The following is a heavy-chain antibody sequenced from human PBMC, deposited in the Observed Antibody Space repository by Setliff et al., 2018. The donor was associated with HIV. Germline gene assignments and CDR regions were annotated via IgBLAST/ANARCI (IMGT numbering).Heavy chain of an antibody. CDR3: ARARGRLSDFDI. V-gene: IGHV1-46*01. Sequence: SVKVSCKASGYTFTSYYIHWVRQAPGQGLEWMGIINPSGGSTNYAQKFQDRVTMTRDTSTTTVYMDMRSLRSEDTAVYYCARARGRLSDFDIWGQGTMVTVSS. CDR1: GYTFTSYY. CDR2: INPSGGST. D-gene: IGHD3-10*01. J-gene: IGHJ3*02.